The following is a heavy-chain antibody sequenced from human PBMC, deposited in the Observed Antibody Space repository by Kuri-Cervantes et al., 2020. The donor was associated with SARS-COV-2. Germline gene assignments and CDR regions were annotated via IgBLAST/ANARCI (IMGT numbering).Heavy chain of an antibody. Sequence: ASVKVSCKASGYTFTSYGISWVRQAPGQGLEWMGWIHAGNGDTQYSQNFQGRVTITRDTSANTAYMELARLRYEDTAVYYCAREDQRYYQDSFWGQGTLVTVSS. J-gene: IGHJ4*02. CDR2: IHAGNGDT. CDR3: AREDQRYYQDSF. D-gene: IGHD3-22*01. V-gene: IGHV1-18*01. CDR1: GYTFTSYG.